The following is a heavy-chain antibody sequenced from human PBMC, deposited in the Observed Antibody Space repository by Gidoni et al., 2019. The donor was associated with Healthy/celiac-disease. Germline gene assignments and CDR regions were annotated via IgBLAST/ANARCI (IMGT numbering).Heavy chain of an antibody. CDR2: ISSSSSYI. J-gene: IGHJ3*02. Sequence: EVQLVESGGGLVKPGGSLRLSCAASGFTFSSYSMNWVRQAPGKGLEWVSSISSSSSYIYYADSVKGRFTISRDNAKNSLYLQMNSLRAEDTAVYYCARDQGGVVVPAAILEDAFDIWGQGTMVTVSS. D-gene: IGHD2-2*02. V-gene: IGHV3-21*01. CDR1: GFTFSSYS. CDR3: ARDQGGVVVPAAILEDAFDI.